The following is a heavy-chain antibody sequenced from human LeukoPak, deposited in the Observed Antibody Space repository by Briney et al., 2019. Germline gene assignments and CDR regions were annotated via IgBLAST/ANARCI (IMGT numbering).Heavy chain of an antibody. D-gene: IGHD6-19*01. CDR2: IYYTGNT. CDR1: GASISGSGYY. J-gene: IGHJ4*02. Sequence: PSETLSLTCAVSGASISGSGYYLGWIRQPPGKGLEWIGNIYYTGNTYYNASLQSRVTISIDTSKNQFSLRLSSVTAADTAVYYCARDDIAVAGTVDYWGQGTLVTVSS. CDR3: ARDDIAVAGTVDY. V-gene: IGHV4-39*07.